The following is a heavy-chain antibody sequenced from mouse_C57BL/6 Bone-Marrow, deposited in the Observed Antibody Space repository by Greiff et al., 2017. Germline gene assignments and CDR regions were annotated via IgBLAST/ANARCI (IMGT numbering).Heavy chain of an antibody. CDR3: ARWMGLRRAWFAY. V-gene: IGHV5-17*01. J-gene: IGHJ3*01. CDR2: ISSGSSTI. Sequence: EVQLVESGGGLVKPGGSLKLSCAASGFTFSDYGMHWVRQAPEKGLEWVAYISSGSSTIYSAATVKGRFTISRDNAKNTLFLQMTSLRSEDTAMYYCARWMGLRRAWFAYWGQGTLVTVSA. CDR1: GFTFSDYG. D-gene: IGHD2-4*01.